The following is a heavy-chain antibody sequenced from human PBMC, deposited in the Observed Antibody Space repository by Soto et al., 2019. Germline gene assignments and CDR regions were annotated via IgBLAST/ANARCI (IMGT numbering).Heavy chain of an antibody. V-gene: IGHV1-69*01. CDR1: GGTFSSYA. Sequence: QVQLVQSGAEGKKPGSSVKVSCKASGGTFSSYAIIWVRQAPGQGLECMGGIIPIFGTADYAQKFQGRVTITADESTSTAYMELSSLRSEDTAVYYCERARGLVYASRRYSSFDYCGQGPLVTVSS. J-gene: IGHJ4*02. CDR2: IIPIFGTA. D-gene: IGHD3-22*01. CDR3: ERARGLVYASRRYSSFDY.